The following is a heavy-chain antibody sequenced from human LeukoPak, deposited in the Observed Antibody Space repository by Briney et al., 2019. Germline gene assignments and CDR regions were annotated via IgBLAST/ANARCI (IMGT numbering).Heavy chain of an antibody. Sequence: GESLKISCKGSGNTFTSNWIGWVRQMPGKGLEWMGIIYPGDSDTRYSPSFQGQVTISADKSISTAYLQWSSLKASDTAMYYCARSVALWFGGGNFDPWGQGTLVTVSS. CDR1: GNTFTSNW. V-gene: IGHV5-51*01. J-gene: IGHJ5*02. D-gene: IGHD3-10*01. CDR2: IYPGDSDT. CDR3: ARSVALWFGGGNFDP.